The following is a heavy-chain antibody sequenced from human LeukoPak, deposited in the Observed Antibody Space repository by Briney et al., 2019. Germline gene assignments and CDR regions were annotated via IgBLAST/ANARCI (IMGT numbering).Heavy chain of an antibody. D-gene: IGHD4/OR15-4a*01. J-gene: IGHJ3*02. CDR2: INPSVDTT. Sequence: GASVKVSCKASESDFSNHRLHWVRQAPGQGLEWVGMINPSVDTTSYAQKFQGRVAMTTDTSTTKVYMELSSLRVEDTAVYYCARDVRIKKFSPTIGDAYDIWGQGTMVTVSS. V-gene: IGHV1-46*01. CDR1: ESDFSNHR. CDR3: ARDVRIKKFSPTIGDAYDI.